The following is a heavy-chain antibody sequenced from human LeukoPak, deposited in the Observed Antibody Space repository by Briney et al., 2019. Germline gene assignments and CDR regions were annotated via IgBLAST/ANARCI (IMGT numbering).Heavy chain of an antibody. J-gene: IGHJ5*02. D-gene: IGHD3-3*01. CDR2: INHSGSA. Sequence: SETLSLTCAVYGGSFSGYYWSWIRQPPGKGLEWIGEINHSGSANYNPSLKGRVTISVDTSKNQFSLKLSSVTAADTAVYYCARTWTSYYDFWSGPTGQNWFDPWGQGTLVTVSS. CDR3: ARTWTSYYDFWSGPTGQNWFDP. CDR1: GGSFSGYY. V-gene: IGHV4-34*01.